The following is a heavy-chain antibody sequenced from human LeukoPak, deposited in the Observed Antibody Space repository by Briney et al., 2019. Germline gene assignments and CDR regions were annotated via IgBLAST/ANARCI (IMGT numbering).Heavy chain of an antibody. D-gene: IGHD6-19*01. CDR2: IYPGDSDT. J-gene: IGHJ6*03. V-gene: IGHV5-51*01. Sequence: GESLKISCKGSGYSFTSYWIGWVRPMPGKGLEWMGIIYPGDSDTRYSPSFQGQVTISADKSISTAYLQWSSLKASDTAMYYCARLFDSSGWYGSYYYMDVWGKGTTVTVSS. CDR1: GYSFTSYW. CDR3: ARLFDSSGWYGSYYYMDV.